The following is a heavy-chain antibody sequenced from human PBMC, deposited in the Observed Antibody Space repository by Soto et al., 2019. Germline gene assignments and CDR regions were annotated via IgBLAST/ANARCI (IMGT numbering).Heavy chain of an antibody. CDR2: INHSGST. J-gene: IGHJ4*02. V-gene: IGHV4-34*01. CDR3: ARANKLTGTTLGASSPTFDY. Sequence: QVQLQQWGAGLLKPSETLSLTCAVYGGSFSGYYWSWIRQPPGKGLEWIGEINHSGSTNYNPSLKSRVTISVDTSKNQFSLKLSSVTAADTAVYYCARANKLTGTTLGASSPTFDYWGQGTLVTVSS. D-gene: IGHD1-7*01. CDR1: GGSFSGYY.